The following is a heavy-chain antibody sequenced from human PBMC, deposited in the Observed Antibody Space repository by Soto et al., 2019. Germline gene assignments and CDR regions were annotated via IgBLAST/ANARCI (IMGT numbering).Heavy chain of an antibody. CDR3: ASPIPCSGGRCYHP. V-gene: IGHV4-59*01. Sequence: SETLSLTCTVSGGSISSYYWSWIRQPPGKGLEWIGYIYYSGSTNYNPSLKSRVTISVDTSKNTLYLQMNSLRAEDTAVYYCASPIPCSGGRCYHPGGQGTLVNFSP. CDR1: GGSISSYY. CDR2: IYYSGST. D-gene: IGHD2-15*01. J-gene: IGHJ4*02.